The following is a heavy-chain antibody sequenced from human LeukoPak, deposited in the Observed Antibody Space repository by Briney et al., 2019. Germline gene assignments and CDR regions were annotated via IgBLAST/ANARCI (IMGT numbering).Heavy chain of an antibody. D-gene: IGHD5/OR15-5a*01. CDR3: ARCRASLRTPPYWYFDL. Sequence: GASVKVSCRASGYTFNTYGISWVRQAPGQGLEWMGWISAYNGGTNYAQKVQGRVTMTTDTSTSTVYMELRSLRSDDTAVYYCARCRASLRTPPYWYFDLWGRGTLVTVSS. J-gene: IGHJ2*01. CDR1: GYTFNTYG. V-gene: IGHV1-18*01. CDR2: ISAYNGGT.